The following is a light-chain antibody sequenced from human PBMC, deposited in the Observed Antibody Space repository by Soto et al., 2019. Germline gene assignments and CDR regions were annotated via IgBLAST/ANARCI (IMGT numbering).Light chain of an antibody. CDR3: PQHGTSPIT. Sequence: IKMTQSPSSLSASVGDRVTITCRASQGIRNDLGWYQQKPGKAPKLLIYAASSLQSGVPARFSGSGSGTDFTLTISRLEPEDFAVYYCPQHGTSPITFGQGTRLEIK. CDR1: QGIRND. V-gene: IGKV1-17*01. J-gene: IGKJ5*01. CDR2: AAS.